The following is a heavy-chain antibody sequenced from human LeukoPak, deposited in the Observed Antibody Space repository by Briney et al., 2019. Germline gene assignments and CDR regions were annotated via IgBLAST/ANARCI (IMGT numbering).Heavy chain of an antibody. CDR1: GFTFSNAW. D-gene: IGHD4-17*01. CDR3: TIDVYDYGDFYYYMDV. Sequence: GGSLRLSCAASGFTFSNAWMSWVRQAPGKGLEWVGRIKSKTDGGTTDYAAPVKGRFTISRDDSKNTLYLQMNSLKTEDTAVYYCTIDVYDYGDFYYYMDVWGKGTTVTVSS. J-gene: IGHJ6*03. CDR2: IKSKTDGGTT. V-gene: IGHV3-15*01.